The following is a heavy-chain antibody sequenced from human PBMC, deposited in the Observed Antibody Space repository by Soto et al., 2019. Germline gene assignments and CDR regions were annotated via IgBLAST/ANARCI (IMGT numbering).Heavy chain of an antibody. CDR1: GGTFSSYA. D-gene: IGHD3-22*01. CDR3: ARSLYYYDSSGYYSLYFDY. V-gene: IGHV1-69*13. J-gene: IGHJ4*02. CDR2: IIPIFGTA. Sequence: GASVKVSCKASGGTFSSYAISWVRQAPGQGLEWMGGIIPIFGTANYAQKFQGRVTITADESTSTAYMELSSLRSEDTAVYYCARSLYYYDSSGYYSLYFDYWGQGTLVTVSS.